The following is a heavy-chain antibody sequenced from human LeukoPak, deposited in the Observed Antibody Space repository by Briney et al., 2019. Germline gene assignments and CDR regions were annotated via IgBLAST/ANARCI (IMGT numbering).Heavy chain of an antibody. D-gene: IGHD4-17*01. J-gene: IGHJ6*02. CDR3: AKTLGNGDYSKDPYYYYYGMDV. CDR1: GFTFSSYA. CDR2: ISGSGGST. Sequence: GGSLRLSCAASGFTFSSYAMSWVRQAPGKGLEWVSAISGSGGSTYYADSVKGRFTISRDNSKNTLYLQMNSLRAEDTAVYYCAKTLGNGDYSKDPYYYYYGMDVWGQGTTVTVSS. V-gene: IGHV3-23*01.